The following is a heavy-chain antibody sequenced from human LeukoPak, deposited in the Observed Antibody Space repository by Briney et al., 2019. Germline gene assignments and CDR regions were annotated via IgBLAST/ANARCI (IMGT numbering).Heavy chain of an antibody. D-gene: IGHD6-13*01. V-gene: IGHV4-61*02. CDR2: IYTSGST. Sequence: SETLSLTCTVSGGSISSGSYYWSWIRQPAGKGLEWIGRIYTSGSTNYNPSLKSRATISVDTSKNQFSLKLSSVTAADTAVYYCARGLQSSWYGGSFDIWGQGTMVTVSS. CDR1: GGSISSGSYY. CDR3: ARGLQSSWYGGSFDI. J-gene: IGHJ3*02.